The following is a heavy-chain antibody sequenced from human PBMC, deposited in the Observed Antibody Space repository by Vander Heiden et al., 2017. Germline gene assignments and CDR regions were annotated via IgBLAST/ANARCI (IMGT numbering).Heavy chain of an antibody. V-gene: IGHV3-33*01. CDR1: GFIFSNYG. CDR3: GRDRGSYFEH. CDR2: IWYDGTHA. J-gene: IGHJ4*02. Sequence: QVRLVESGGGVVQPGRSLRLSCVASGFIFSNYGMHWVRQAPGKGLDWLSFIWYDGTHAYYADSVKGRITVSRDNSKNTLYLQLSSVRVEDTAVYFCGRDRGSYFEHWGQGTPVTVSS.